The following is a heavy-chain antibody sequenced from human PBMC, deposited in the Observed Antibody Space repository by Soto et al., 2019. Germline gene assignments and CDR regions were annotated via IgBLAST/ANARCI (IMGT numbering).Heavy chain of an antibody. CDR2: MNPNSGNT. V-gene: IGHV1-8*01. CDR3: ARLKQRRTFGP. Sequence: QMQLGQPGAEVKKPGASVKVSCKASGYTFTSYDINWVRQATGQGVEWMGWMNPNSGNTGYAQKFQGRVSMTRNTAISTVYMELSSLRSEHTAVYYWARLKQRRTFGPWAEGTLVTVSS. CDR1: GYTFTSYD. J-gene: IGHJ5*02.